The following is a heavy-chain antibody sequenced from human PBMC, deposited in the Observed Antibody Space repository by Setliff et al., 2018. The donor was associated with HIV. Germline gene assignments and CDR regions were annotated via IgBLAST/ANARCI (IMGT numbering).Heavy chain of an antibody. Sequence: SLRLSCAASGFTFSHVWMSWVRQAPGKGLEWVGFIRSKAYGGTTEYAASVKGRFTISRDDSKSIAYLQMNSLKTEDTAVYYCTRDLTLWFGELYYYYGMDVWGQGTTVTVSS. CDR1: GFTFSHVW. CDR3: TRDLTLWFGELYYYYGMDV. D-gene: IGHD3-10*01. CDR2: IRSKAYGGTT. J-gene: IGHJ6*02. V-gene: IGHV3-49*04.